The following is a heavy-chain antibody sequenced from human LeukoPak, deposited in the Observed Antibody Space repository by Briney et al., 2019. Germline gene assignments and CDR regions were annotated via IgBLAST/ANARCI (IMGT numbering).Heavy chain of an antibody. CDR3: AKGSSSGWTSHWFDP. J-gene: IGHJ5*02. V-gene: IGHV3-30*18. D-gene: IGHD6-19*01. CDR1: GFTFSSYG. CDR2: ISHDGSNK. Sequence: PGGSLRLSCAASGFTFSSYGMHWVRQAPGKGLEWVAVISHDGSNKDYADSVKGRFTISRDNSKNTLYLEMNSLRAEDTALYYCAKGSSSGWTSHWFDPWGQGTLVTVSS.